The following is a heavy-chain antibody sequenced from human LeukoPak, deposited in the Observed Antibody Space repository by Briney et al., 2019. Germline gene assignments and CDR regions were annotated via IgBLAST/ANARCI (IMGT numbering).Heavy chain of an antibody. J-gene: IGHJ4*02. Sequence: SETLSLTCTVSGGSINRGSYYWVLIRHPPGKRLEWIGSLFYTGSSYYNPSLESRVNISADTSKNQFSLKLNSVTAADSAVYYCARRGRTGSTYDYWGQGTLVTVSS. CDR2: LFYTGSS. D-gene: IGHD1-1*01. V-gene: IGHV4-39*01. CDR3: ARRGRTGSTYDY. CDR1: GGSINRGSYY.